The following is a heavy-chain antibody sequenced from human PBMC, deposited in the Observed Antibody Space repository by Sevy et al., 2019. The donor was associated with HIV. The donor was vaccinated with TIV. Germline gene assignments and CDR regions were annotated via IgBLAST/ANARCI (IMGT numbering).Heavy chain of an antibody. J-gene: IGHJ4*01. CDR2: IRSRAYGGTT. CDR1: GFTFGDCA. CDR3: SRVLGRAAPEQLYY. D-gene: IGHD1-1*01. Sequence: GGCLRLSCTTSGFTFGDCAMSWFRQAPGKGLEWVGFIRSRAYGGTTEYTASVKGRFTISRDDSNSIAYLQMDSLKTEDTAVYYCSRVLGRAAPEQLYYWGHGTLVTVSS. V-gene: IGHV3-49*01.